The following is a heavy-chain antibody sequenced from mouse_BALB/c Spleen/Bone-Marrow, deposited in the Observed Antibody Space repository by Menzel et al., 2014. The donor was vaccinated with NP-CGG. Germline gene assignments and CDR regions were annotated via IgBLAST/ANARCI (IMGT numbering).Heavy chain of an antibody. V-gene: IGHV1S130*01. Sequence: QVQLQQPGSVLVRPGASVKLSCKASGYTFTNSWIHWAKQRPGQGLEWIGEIHPNSGNTNYNEKFKGKVTLTADISSSTAYVDLSSLTPEDSAVYYCARHHRYAYYFDHWGQGTTLTVSS. CDR1: GYTFTNSW. CDR2: IHPNSGNT. D-gene: IGHD2-14*01. J-gene: IGHJ2*01. CDR3: ARHHRYAYYFDH.